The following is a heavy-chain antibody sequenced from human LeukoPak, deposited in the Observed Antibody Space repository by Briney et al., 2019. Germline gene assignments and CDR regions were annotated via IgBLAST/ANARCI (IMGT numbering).Heavy chain of an antibody. D-gene: IGHD6-19*01. CDR2: ISYDGSNK. CDR1: GFTFSSYA. V-gene: IGHV3-30*04. Sequence: QSGGSLRLSCAASGFTFSSYAMHWVRQAPGKGLEWVAVISYDGSNKYYADSVKGRFTISRDNSKNTLYLQMNSLRAEDTAEYYWARDINSSEQWLLFLGMDGWGQGTTVTVSS. J-gene: IGHJ6*02. CDR3: ARDINSSEQWLLFLGMDG.